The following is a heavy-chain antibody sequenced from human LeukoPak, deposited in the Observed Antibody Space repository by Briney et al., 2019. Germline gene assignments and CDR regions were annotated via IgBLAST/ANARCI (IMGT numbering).Heavy chain of an antibody. Sequence: GGSLRLSCAASGFGFKNYGMHWVRQAPGKGLEWVAFVRYDGSNKYYADSVKGRFTISRDNFKNTLYLQMNSLRPEDTAVYYCAKDRNYDLDYWGQGNLVTVSS. J-gene: IGHJ4*02. CDR1: GFGFKNYG. CDR2: VRYDGSNK. D-gene: IGHD1-7*01. V-gene: IGHV3-30*02. CDR3: AKDRNYDLDY.